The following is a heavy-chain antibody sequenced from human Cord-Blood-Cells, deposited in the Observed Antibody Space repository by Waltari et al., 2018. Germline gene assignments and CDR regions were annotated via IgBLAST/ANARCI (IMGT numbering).Heavy chain of an antibody. J-gene: IGHJ4*02. D-gene: IGHD3-10*01. CDR3: ARDGGY. CDR2: IKQDGREK. Sequence: EVQLVESGGGWVQPGGSLGLSCAASGFTFSSYWMSWVRQAPGRGVEGGANIKQDGREKDYVDSEKGLFTISRDNAKNSLYLQMNSLRAEDTAVYYCARDGGYWGQGTLVTVSS. CDR1: GFTFSSYW. V-gene: IGHV3-7*01.